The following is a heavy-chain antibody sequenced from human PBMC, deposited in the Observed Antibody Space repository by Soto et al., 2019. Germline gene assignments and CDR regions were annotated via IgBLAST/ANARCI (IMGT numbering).Heavy chain of an antibody. D-gene: IGHD2-15*01. V-gene: IGHV5-51*01. CDR1: GYSFANYW. CDR3: ASSVVVPSTMNYFDY. J-gene: IGHJ4*02. Sequence: GESLKICCKGAGYSFANYWIAWVRQMPGKGLEWMGIIFPADSDTKYSPSLQGQVTISADKSISTAYLQWSSLKASDTAMYYCASSVVVPSTMNYFDYWGQGSLVTVSS. CDR2: IFPADSDT.